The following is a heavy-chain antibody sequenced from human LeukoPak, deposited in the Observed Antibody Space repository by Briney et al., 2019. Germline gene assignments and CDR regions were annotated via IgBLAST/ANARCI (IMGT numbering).Heavy chain of an antibody. V-gene: IGHV1-69*05. CDR1: GGTFSSYA. Sequence: EASVKVSCKASGGTFSSYAISWVRQAPGQGLEWMGGIIPIFGTANYAQKFQGRVTITTDESTSTAYMELSSLRSEDTAVYYCARGLIGELLNWGQGTLVTVSS. CDR2: IIPIFGTA. CDR3: ARGLIGELLN. D-gene: IGHD3-10*01. J-gene: IGHJ4*02.